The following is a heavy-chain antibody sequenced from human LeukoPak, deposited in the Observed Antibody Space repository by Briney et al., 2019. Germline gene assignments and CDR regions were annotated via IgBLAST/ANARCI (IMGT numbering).Heavy chain of an antibody. CDR1: GFTFSSYA. J-gene: IGHJ4*02. D-gene: IGHD2-2*01. V-gene: IGHV3-21*05. CDR2: INTDSSDI. Sequence: GRSLRLSCAASGFTFSSYAMHWVRQAPGKGLEWVSYINTDSSDIHYADSVKGRFTISRDNARNTLYLQLSSLRAEDSGVYYCARDTFQPGLIDSWGQGTLVTVSS. CDR3: ARDTFQPGLIDS.